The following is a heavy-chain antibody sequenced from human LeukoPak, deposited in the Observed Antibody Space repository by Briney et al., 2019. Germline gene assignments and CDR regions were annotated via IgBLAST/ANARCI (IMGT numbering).Heavy chain of an antibody. J-gene: IGHJ5*02. CDR3: ARAGIAAAASYNWFDP. CDR1: GYTFTSYG. D-gene: IGHD6-13*01. Sequence: ASVKVSCKASGYTFTSYGISWVRQAPGQGLEWMGWISAYNGNTNYAQKLQGRVTITADESTSTAYMELSSLRSEDTAMYYCARAGIAAAASYNWFDPWGQGTLVTVSS. V-gene: IGHV1-18*01. CDR2: ISAYNGNT.